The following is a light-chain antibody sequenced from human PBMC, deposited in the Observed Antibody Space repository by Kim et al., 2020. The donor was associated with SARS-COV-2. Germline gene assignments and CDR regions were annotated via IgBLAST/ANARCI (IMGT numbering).Light chain of an antibody. CDR1: TANIGSNS. V-gene: IGLV1-47*01. CDR2: HK. J-gene: IGLJ2*01. CDR3: LTWDDSLSAVV. Sequence: GPPGQTVTSSCSGDTANIGSNSVLWYRQYPGTAPKLLTSHKSPWLDRFSGAKSGTSASLAISGLRSDDEADYYCLTWDDSLSAVVFGGGTQLTVL.